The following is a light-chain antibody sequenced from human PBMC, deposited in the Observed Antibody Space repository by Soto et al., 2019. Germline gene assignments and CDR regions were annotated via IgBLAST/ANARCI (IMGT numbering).Light chain of an antibody. CDR3: QQYNKWPRT. CDR1: QSLLLGDGKTY. CDR2: GAS. J-gene: IGKJ1*01. V-gene: IGKV2-29*01. Sequence: DVVMTQTPVSLSVTPGQPASISCKSTQSLLLGDGKTYLYWYQQKPGQAPRLXIYGASARATGIPAKFSGSGSGTEFTLTISSLQSEDFAVYYCQQYNKWPRTFGQGTKVDIK.